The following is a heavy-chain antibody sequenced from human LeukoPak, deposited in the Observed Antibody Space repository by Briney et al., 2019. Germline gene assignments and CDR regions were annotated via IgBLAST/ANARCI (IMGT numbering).Heavy chain of an antibody. J-gene: IGHJ5*02. Sequence: SQTLSLTCTVSGGSISSGGYYWSWIRQHPGKGLEWIGYIYHSGSTYYNPSLKSRVTISVDTSKNQFSLKLSSVTAADTAVYYCASTVRGITMVRGVISPTNWFDPWGQGTLVTVSS. CDR2: IYHSGST. CDR1: GGSISSGGYY. CDR3: ASTVRGITMVRGVISPTNWFDP. D-gene: IGHD3-10*01. V-gene: IGHV4-31*03.